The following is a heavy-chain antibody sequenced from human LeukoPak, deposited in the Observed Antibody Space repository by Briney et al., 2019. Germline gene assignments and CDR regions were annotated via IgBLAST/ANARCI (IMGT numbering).Heavy chain of an antibody. CDR2: INPSGGST. Sequence: ASVKVSCKASGYTFTSYYMHWVRQAPGQGLEWMGIINPSGGSTSYAQKFQGRVTMTRDTSTSTVYMELSSLRSEDPAVYYCLVLGYCSGGSCPPNAFDIWGQGTMVTVSS. D-gene: IGHD2-15*01. J-gene: IGHJ3*02. V-gene: IGHV1-46*01. CDR3: LVLGYCSGGSCPPNAFDI. CDR1: GYTFTSYY.